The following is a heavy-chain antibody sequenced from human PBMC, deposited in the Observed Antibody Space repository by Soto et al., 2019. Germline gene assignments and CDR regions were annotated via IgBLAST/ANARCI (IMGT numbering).Heavy chain of an antibody. Sequence: ASVKVSCKASGGTFSSYTISWVRQAPGQGLEWMGRIIPILGIANYAQKFQGRVTITADKSTSTAYMELSSLRSEDTAVYYCARTGVSPRLSGVITDYWGQGTLVTVSS. V-gene: IGHV1-69*02. CDR3: ARTGVSPRLSGVITDY. CDR2: IIPILGIA. D-gene: IGHD3-16*02. J-gene: IGHJ4*02. CDR1: GGTFSSYT.